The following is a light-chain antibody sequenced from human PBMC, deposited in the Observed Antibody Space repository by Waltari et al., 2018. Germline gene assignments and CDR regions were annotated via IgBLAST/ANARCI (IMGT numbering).Light chain of an antibody. Sequence: EIVMTQSPAPLSVSPGERATIPCRASQSVRNNLVWYQQKPGQAPRLLIYGASTRVTGIPARFSGSGSGTEFTLTISSLQSEDFAVYYCQQYNNWPPWTFGQGTKVEIK. V-gene: IGKV3-15*01. CDR1: QSVRNN. J-gene: IGKJ1*01. CDR3: QQYNNWPPWT. CDR2: GAS.